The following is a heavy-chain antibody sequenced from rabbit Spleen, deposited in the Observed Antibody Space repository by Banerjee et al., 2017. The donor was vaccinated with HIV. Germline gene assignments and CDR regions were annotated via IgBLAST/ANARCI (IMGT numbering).Heavy chain of an antibody. CDR3: ARDLTGVIGWNFGW. J-gene: IGHJ4*01. CDR1: GFSFSSSDY. V-gene: IGHV1S45*01. Sequence: QEQLEESGGGLVKPGGTLTLTCKASGFSFSSSDYICWVRQAPGKGLEWISCIAGSSSGFTYSATWAKGRFTISKTSSTTVTLQMTSLTAADTATYFCARDLTGVIGWNFGWWGPGTLVTVS. CDR2: IAGSSSGFT. D-gene: IGHD1-1*01.